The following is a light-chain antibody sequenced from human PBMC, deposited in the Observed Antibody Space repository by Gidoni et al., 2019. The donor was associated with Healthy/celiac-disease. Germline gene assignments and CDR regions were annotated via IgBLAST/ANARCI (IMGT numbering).Light chain of an antibody. CDR2: QDS. CDR1: KLGDKY. CDR3: QAWDSSTHVV. J-gene: IGLJ2*01. V-gene: IGLV3-1*01. Sequence: SSELTQPPSLSVSPGQTASITCSGDKLGDKYACWYQQKPGQSPVLVIYQDSKRPSGIPERFSGSNSGNTATLTISGTQAMDEADYYCQAWDSSTHVVFGGGTKLTVL.